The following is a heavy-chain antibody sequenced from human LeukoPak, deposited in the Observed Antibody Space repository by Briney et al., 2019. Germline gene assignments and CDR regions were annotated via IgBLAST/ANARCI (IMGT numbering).Heavy chain of an antibody. Sequence: PSETLSLTCTVSGGSISSYYWSWIRQPPGKGLEWIGYIYYSGSTNYNPSLKSRVTISVDTSKNQFSLKLSSVTAADTAVYYCARVGSSWGSYYYYYMDVWGKGTTVTVSS. J-gene: IGHJ6*03. D-gene: IGHD6-13*01. CDR1: GGSISSYY. CDR3: ARVGSSWGSYYYYYMDV. CDR2: IYYSGST. V-gene: IGHV4-59*01.